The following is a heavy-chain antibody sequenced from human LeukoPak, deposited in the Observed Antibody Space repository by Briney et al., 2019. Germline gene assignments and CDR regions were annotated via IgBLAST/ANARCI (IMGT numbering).Heavy chain of an antibody. D-gene: IGHD7-27*01. J-gene: IGHJ4*02. CDR3: ARHSTLNWGPDLYYFDY. CDR2: IYYSGST. V-gene: IGHV4-59*08. Sequence: PSETLSLTCTVSGGSISSYYWSWIRQPPGKGLEWIGYIYYSGSTNYNPSLKSRVTISVDTSKNQFSLKLSSVTAADTAVYYCARHSTLNWGPDLYYFDYWGQGTLVTVSS. CDR1: GGSISSYY.